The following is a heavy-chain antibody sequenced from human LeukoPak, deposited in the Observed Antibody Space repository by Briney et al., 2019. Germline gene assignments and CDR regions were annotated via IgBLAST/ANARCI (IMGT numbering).Heavy chain of an antibody. D-gene: IGHD3-10*01. Sequence: SETLSLTCAVSGVSFDDYYWAWVRQTPGKGPEWIGEINHSGYTNDSPSLKSRVTLSIDASRKQFSLNLRSVTVADAGIYYCTRMTSGHDYWGQGTLVTVSS. V-gene: IGHV4-34*01. CDR3: TRMTSGHDY. J-gene: IGHJ4*02. CDR2: INHSGYT. CDR1: GVSFDDYY.